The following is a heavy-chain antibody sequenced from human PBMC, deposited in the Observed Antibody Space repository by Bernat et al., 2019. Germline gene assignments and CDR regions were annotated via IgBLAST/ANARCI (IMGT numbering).Heavy chain of an antibody. D-gene: IGHD6-6*01. CDR1: GGTFSSYA. Sequence: QVQLVQSGAEVKKPGASVKVSCKASGGTFSSYAISWVRQAPGQGLEWMGGIIPIFGTANYAQKFQGRVTITADESTSTAYMELSSLRSEDTSVYYCATTLAARLYAFDIWGQGTMVTVSS. J-gene: IGHJ3*02. V-gene: IGHV1-69*01. CDR3: ATTLAARLYAFDI. CDR2: IIPIFGTA.